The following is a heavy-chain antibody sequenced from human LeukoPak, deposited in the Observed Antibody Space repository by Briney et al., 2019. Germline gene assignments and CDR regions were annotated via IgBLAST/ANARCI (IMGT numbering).Heavy chain of an antibody. D-gene: IGHD3-3*01. Sequence: PSETLSLTCTVSGGSISSSSYYWGWIRQPPGKGLEWIGSIYYSGSTYYNPSLKSRVTISVDTSKNQFSLKLSSVTAADTAVYYCASPLRLLFWSDAFDIWGQGTMVTVSS. J-gene: IGHJ3*02. V-gene: IGHV4-39*01. CDR1: GGSISSSSYY. CDR3: ASPLRLLFWSDAFDI. CDR2: IYYSGST.